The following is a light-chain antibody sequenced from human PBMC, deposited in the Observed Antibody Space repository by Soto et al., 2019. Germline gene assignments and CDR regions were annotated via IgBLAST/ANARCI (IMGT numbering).Light chain of an antibody. J-gene: IGKJ3*01. V-gene: IGKV3D-20*02. CDR3: QQGNNWPIFT. Sequence: DIVLTQSPATLSLSPGERATLSCKASQSVSSSHLAWYQQKVGQPPRLLLHDTSTRATGVPDRFSGSGSVTDFTLTISSLEPEDFAVYYCQQGNNWPIFTFGPGTKVDIK. CDR1: QSVSSSH. CDR2: DTS.